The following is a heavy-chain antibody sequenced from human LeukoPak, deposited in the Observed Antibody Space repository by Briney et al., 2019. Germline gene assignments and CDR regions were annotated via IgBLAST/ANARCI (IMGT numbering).Heavy chain of an antibody. CDR3: ARAIAVAGTFDY. Sequence: GGSLRLSCAASGFTFSSYAMHWVRQAPGKGLEWVAVISYDGTYKYYADSVKGRFTISRDNSKNTLYLQMNSLRAEDTAVYYCARAIAVAGTFDYWGQGTLVTVSS. D-gene: IGHD6-19*01. J-gene: IGHJ4*02. CDR1: GFTFSSYA. V-gene: IGHV3-30-3*01. CDR2: ISYDGTYK.